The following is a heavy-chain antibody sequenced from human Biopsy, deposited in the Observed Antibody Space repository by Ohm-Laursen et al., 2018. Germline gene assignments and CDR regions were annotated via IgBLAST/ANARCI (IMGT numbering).Heavy chain of an antibody. CDR2: IKKKSNNDAT. J-gene: IGHJ4*02. D-gene: IGHD5-12*01. CDR3: TRSAGYGYDY. V-gene: IGHV3-73*01. Sequence: SLRLSCAASGFNFSAFALHWVRQAPGRGLEWVGRIKKKSNNDATAYAESMKGRFSIFRDDSKSTSFLQMNSLKIEDTAVYFCTRSAGYGYDYWGQGILVTVSS. CDR1: GFNFSAFA.